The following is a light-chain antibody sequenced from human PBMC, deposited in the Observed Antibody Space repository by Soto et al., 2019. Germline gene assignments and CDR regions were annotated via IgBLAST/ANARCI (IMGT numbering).Light chain of an antibody. CDR2: GAS. V-gene: IGKV3-20*01. Sequence: VLTQPPRPLSLSPGERATLSCGASQYISGNYLAWHKQKPPPAPRLLTYGASSRDAGIQDRFSGSGSGTDFTLTISRLEPEDFAMYYCQQYISAPLTFGQGTKVDI. CDR3: QQYISAPLT. J-gene: IGKJ1*01. CDR1: QYISGNY.